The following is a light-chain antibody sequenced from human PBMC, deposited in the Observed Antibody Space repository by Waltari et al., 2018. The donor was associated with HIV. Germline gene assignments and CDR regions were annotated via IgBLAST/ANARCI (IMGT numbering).Light chain of an antibody. CDR1: SSDVGGSQF. CDR3: SSSVGSNNYV. J-gene: IGLJ1*01. V-gene: IGLV2-8*01. Sequence: QSALTQPPSASGSPGQSVTISCTGTSSDVGGSQFVSWYQQHPGKAPKVMIYEVTKRPSGGPDRFAGSRSGNTASLTVSGLQAEDEAYYYCSSSVGSNNYVFGTGTKVTVL. CDR2: EVT.